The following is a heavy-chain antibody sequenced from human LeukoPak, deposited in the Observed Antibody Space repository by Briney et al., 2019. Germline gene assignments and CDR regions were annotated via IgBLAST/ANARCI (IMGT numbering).Heavy chain of an antibody. CDR1: GFTFSSYG. CDR3: VRDVGAVRGEVYFDY. D-gene: IGHD3-10*01. J-gene: IGHJ4*02. V-gene: IGHV3-30*02. Sequence: GGSLRLSCAASGFTFSSYGMHWVRQAPGKGLEWVAFIRYDGSNKYYADSVKGRFTISRDNSKNTLNLQMNSLRAEDTAMYFCVRDVGAVRGEVYFDYWGQGTLVTVSP. CDR2: IRYDGSNK.